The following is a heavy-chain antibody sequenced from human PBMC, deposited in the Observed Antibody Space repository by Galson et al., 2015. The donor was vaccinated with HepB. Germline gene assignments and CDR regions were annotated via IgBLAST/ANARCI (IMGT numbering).Heavy chain of an antibody. V-gene: IGHV4-30-4*01. CDR3: ARGVNPPYYYYYYMDV. CDR2: IYYSGST. CDR1: GGSISSGDYF. J-gene: IGHJ6*03. Sequence: TLSLTCTVSGGSISSGDYFWSWIRQPPGKGLEWIGYIYYSGSTYYNPSLKSRVTISVDTSKNQFSLKLSSVTAADTAVYYCARGVNPPYYYYYYMDVWGKGTTVTVSS. D-gene: IGHD5/OR15-5a*01.